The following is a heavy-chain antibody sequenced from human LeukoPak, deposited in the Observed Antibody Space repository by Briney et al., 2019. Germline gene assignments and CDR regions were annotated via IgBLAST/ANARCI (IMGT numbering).Heavy chain of an antibody. CDR1: GFTFNNYL. V-gene: IGHV3-23*01. J-gene: IGHJ6*02. D-gene: IGHD3-10*01. CDR3: AKGGSGLVYYYYGMDV. CDR2: ISGSGGST. Sequence: GGSLRLSCAASGFTFNNYLMNWVRQTPGKGLEWVSGISGSGGSTYYADSVKGRFTISRDNSKDTLYLQMNSLRAEDTAVYYCAKGGSGLVYYYYGMDVWGQGTTVTVSS.